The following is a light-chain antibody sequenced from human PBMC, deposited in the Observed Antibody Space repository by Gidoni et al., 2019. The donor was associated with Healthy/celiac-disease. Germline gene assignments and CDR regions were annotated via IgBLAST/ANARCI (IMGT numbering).Light chain of an antibody. V-gene: IGKV3-20*01. CDR3: QQYGSSQT. Sequence: DIVLTPSPGTLSLSPGERATLSCRASQSVSSSYLAWYQQKPGQAPRLLIYGASSRATGIPDRFSGSGSGTDFTLTISRLEPEDFAVYYCQQYGSSQTFGQGTKVEIK. CDR1: QSVSSSY. J-gene: IGKJ1*01. CDR2: GAS.